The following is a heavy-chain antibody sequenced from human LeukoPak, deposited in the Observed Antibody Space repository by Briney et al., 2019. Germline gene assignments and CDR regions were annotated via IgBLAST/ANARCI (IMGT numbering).Heavy chain of an antibody. Sequence: SGTLSLTCAVSGDSMSSIDWWSWVRQPPGKGLEWIGEIHHTGSTNYNPSLKSRVTISVDKSKNQFSLKLSSVTAADTAVYYCARAAVAGIVDYWGQGTLVTVSS. CDR2: IHHTGST. J-gene: IGHJ4*02. D-gene: IGHD6-19*01. CDR1: GDSMSSIDW. CDR3: ARAAVAGIVDY. V-gene: IGHV4-4*02.